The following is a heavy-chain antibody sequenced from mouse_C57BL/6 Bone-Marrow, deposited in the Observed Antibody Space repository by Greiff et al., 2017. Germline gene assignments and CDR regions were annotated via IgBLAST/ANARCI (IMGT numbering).Heavy chain of an antibody. CDR2: IWRGGST. D-gene: IGHD4-1*01. CDR1: GFSLTSYG. Sequence: QVQLQQSGPGLVQPSQSLSITCTVSGFSLTSYGVHWVRQSPGKGLEWLGVIWRGGSTDYNAAFMSRLSITKDNSKSQVFYKMNSLQAEDTAIYDCAKKAQPSSNWAFAYWGQGTLVTVSA. J-gene: IGHJ3*01. V-gene: IGHV2-5*01. CDR3: AKKAQPSSNWAFAY.